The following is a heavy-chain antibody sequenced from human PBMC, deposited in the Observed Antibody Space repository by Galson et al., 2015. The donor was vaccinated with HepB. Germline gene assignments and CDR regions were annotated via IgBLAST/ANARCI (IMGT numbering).Heavy chain of an antibody. CDR1: GFTFEDYA. Sequence: SLRLSCAASGFTFEDYAMHWVRQAPGKGLEWVSGINWDDNSTDYADSVRGRFTISRDNAKSSLYLQMDSLRPEDTALYYCAKAVRSRGWFFSADVWGKGTMVTVSS. J-gene: IGHJ6*04. CDR2: INWDDNST. CDR3: AKAVRSRGWFFSADV. D-gene: IGHD6-19*01. V-gene: IGHV3-9*01.